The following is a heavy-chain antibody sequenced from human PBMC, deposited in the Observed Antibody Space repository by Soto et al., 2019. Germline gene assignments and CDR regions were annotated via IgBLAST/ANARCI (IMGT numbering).Heavy chain of an antibody. CDR1: GGSISSYY. D-gene: IGHD3-22*01. CDR2: IYYSGST. CDR3: ARDSTDYYDSSGYYYGGRDWFDP. Sequence: SETLSLTCTVSGGSISSYYWSWIRQPPGKGLEWIGYIYYSGSTNYNPSLKSRVTISVDTSNNQFSLKLSSVTAADTAVYYCARDSTDYYDSSGYYYGGRDWFDPWGQGTLVTVSS. V-gene: IGHV4-59*01. J-gene: IGHJ5*02.